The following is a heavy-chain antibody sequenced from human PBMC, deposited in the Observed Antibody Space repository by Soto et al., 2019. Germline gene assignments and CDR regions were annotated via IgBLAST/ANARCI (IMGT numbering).Heavy chain of an antibody. CDR3: ARPAAAGTSGSLDY. CDR2: ISSSSSYI. Sequence: GGSLRLSCAASGFTFSSYSMNWVRQAPGKGLEWVSSISSSSSYIYYADSVKGRFIISRDNAKNSLYLQMNSLRAEDTAVYYCARPAAAGTSGSLDYWGQGTLVTVSS. CDR1: GFTFSSYS. V-gene: IGHV3-21*01. J-gene: IGHJ4*02. D-gene: IGHD6-13*01.